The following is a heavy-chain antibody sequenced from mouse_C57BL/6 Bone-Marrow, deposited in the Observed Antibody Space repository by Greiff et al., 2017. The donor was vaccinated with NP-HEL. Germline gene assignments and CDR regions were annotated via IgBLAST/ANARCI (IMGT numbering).Heavy chain of an antibody. J-gene: IGHJ2*01. CDR3: ARDYGSRRDYFDY. V-gene: IGHV1-76*01. D-gene: IGHD1-1*01. Sequence: VQLQQSGAELVRPGASVKLSCKASGYTFTDYYINWVKQRPGQGLEWIARIYPGSGNTYYNEKFKGKATLTAEKSSSTAYMQLSSLTSEDSAVYFCARDYGSRRDYFDYWGQGTTLTVSS. CDR1: GYTFTDYY. CDR2: IYPGSGNT.